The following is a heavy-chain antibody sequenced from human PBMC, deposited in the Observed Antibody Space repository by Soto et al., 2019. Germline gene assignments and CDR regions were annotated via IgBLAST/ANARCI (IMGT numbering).Heavy chain of an antibody. V-gene: IGHV1-46*01. CDR3: ARGGCSSTSCYDAFDI. CDR1: GYTFTSYY. CDR2: INPSGGST. J-gene: IGHJ3*02. Sequence: ASVKVSCKASGYTFTSYYMHWVRQAPGQGLEWMGIINPSGGSTSYAQKFQGRVTITRDTSTSTVYMELSSLRSEDTAVYYCARGGCSSTSCYDAFDIWGQGTMVTVSS. D-gene: IGHD2-2*01.